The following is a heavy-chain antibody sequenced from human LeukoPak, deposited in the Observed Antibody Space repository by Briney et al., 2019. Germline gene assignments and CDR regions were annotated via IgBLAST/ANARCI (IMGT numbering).Heavy chain of an antibody. Sequence: GGSLRLSCAASGFTFSNYVMSWVRQAPGKGLEWVSSISGSGGSTDYADSVEGRFTISRDNSKNTLYLQMNSLRAEDTALYYCAKDHRTNTWPFDYWGQGTLVTVSS. V-gene: IGHV3-23*01. D-gene: IGHD2-8*01. CDR3: AKDHRTNTWPFDY. CDR2: ISGSGGST. J-gene: IGHJ4*02. CDR1: GFTFSNYV.